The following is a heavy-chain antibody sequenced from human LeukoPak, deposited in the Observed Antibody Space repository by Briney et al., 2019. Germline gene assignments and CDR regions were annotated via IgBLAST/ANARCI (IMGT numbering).Heavy chain of an antibody. V-gene: IGHV3-23*01. J-gene: IGHJ4*02. CDR2: ISGSGDST. CDR1: GFTFSNYV. CDR3: AKEGAAAEFDY. Sequence: GGSLRLSCAASGFTFSNYVMSWVRQAPGKGLEWVSGISGSGDSTYYADSVKGRFTISRDNSKNTLYLQMNSLRAEDTAVYYCAKEGAAAEFDYWGQGTLVTVSS. D-gene: IGHD6-13*01.